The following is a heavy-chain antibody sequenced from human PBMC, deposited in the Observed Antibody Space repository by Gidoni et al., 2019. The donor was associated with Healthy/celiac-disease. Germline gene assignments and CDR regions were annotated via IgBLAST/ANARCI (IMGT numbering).Heavy chain of an antibody. J-gene: IGHJ4*02. Sequence: EVQLLESGGGLVQPGGSLRLSCAASGFTFSSYAMSWVRQAPGKGLEWVSAISGSGGSTYYADSVKGRFTISKDNSKNTLYLQMNSLRAEDTAVYYCAKEILMYYYDSSGYYGCDYWGQGTLVTVSS. CDR1: GFTFSSYA. V-gene: IGHV3-23*01. CDR2: ISGSGGST. D-gene: IGHD3-22*01. CDR3: AKEILMYYYDSSGYYGCDY.